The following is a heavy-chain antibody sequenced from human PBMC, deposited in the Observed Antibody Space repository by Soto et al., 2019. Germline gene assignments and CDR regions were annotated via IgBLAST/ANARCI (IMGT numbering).Heavy chain of an antibody. V-gene: IGHV3-33*01. CDR2: IWYDGSNK. J-gene: IGHJ4*02. CDR3: ARGYNWNDGGDY. CDR1: GFTFSSYG. D-gene: IGHD1-1*01. Sequence: QVQLVESGGGVVQPGRSLRLSCAASGFTFSSYGMHWVRQAPGKGLEWVAVIWYDGSNKYYADSVKGRFTISRDNSKNTLYLQMNSLRAEGTAVYYCARGYNWNDGGDYWGQGTLVPVSS.